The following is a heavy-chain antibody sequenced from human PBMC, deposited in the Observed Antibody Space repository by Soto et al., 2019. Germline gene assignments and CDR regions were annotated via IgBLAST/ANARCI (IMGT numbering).Heavy chain of an antibody. CDR1: GCTFSSYA. D-gene: IGHD3-3*01. J-gene: IGHJ5*02. CDR3: ARVRGYDFWSGFDP. V-gene: IGHV3-30-3*01. Sequence: SLILSCAGSGCTFSSYAMHWVRQAPGKGLEWVAVISYDGSNKYYADSVKGRFTISRDNSKNTLYLQMNSLRAEDTAVYYCARVRGYDFWSGFDPWGQGTLVTVSS. CDR2: ISYDGSNK.